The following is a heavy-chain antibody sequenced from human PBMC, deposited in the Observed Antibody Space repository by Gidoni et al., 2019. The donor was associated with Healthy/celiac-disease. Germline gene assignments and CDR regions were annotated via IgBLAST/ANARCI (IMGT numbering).Heavy chain of an antibody. CDR1: GGSISSSSYY. CDR2: IYYSGST. V-gene: IGHV4-39*01. D-gene: IGHD4-17*01. J-gene: IGHJ4*02. CDR3: ARQITVTTSFSTGGEEYDY. Sequence: QLQLQASGPGLVKPSETLSLTCTVSGGSISSSSYYWGWIRQPPGKGLEWIGSIYYSGSTYYNPSLKSRVTISVDTSKNQFSLKLSSVTAADTAVYYCARQITVTTSFSTGGEEYDYWGQGTLVTVSS.